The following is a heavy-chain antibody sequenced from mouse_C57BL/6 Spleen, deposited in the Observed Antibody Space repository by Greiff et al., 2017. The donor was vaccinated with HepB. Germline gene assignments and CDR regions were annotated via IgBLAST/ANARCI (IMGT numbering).Heavy chain of an antibody. J-gene: IGHJ4*01. D-gene: IGHD2-5*01. CDR1: GYTFTSYD. Sequence: VQLKQSGPELVKPGASVKLSCKASGYTFTSYDINWVKQRPGQGLEWIGWIYPRDGSTKYNEKFKGKATLTVDTSSSTAYMELHSLTSEDSAVYFCARRAYYSNVDYWGQGTSVTVSS. V-gene: IGHV1-85*01. CDR3: ARRAYYSNVDY. CDR2: IYPRDGST.